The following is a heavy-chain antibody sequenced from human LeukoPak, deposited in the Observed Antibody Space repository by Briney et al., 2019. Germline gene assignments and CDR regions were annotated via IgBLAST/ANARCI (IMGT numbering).Heavy chain of an antibody. J-gene: IGHJ4*02. Sequence: PSETLSLTCSVSGDSITSAGHYWGWIRQPPGKGLEWIGSIYYSGSTYYNPSLKSRVTISVDTSKNQFSLKLSSVTAADTAVYYCASGREGSSGLLGDYWGQGTLVTVSS. CDR2: IYYSGST. V-gene: IGHV4-39*07. CDR3: ASGREGSSGLLGDY. D-gene: IGHD3-22*01. CDR1: GDSITSAGHY.